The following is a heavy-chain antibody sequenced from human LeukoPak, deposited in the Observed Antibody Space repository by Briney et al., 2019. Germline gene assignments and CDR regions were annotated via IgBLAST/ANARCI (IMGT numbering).Heavy chain of an antibody. V-gene: IGHV3-21*01. D-gene: IGHD2-2*01. CDR3: ARESSDAFDI. Sequence: PGRSLRLACAASGFTFSSYSMNWVRQAPGKGLGWVLSISSSSRYISYADSVKRRFTISRETAKNSLYLQMHRLRAEDTAVYYCARESSDAFDIWGQGTMVTVSS. J-gene: IGHJ3*02. CDR2: ISSSSRYI. CDR1: GFTFSSYS.